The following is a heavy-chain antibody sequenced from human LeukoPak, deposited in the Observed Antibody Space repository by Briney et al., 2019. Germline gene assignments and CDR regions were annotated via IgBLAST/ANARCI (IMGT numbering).Heavy chain of an antibody. V-gene: IGHV3-23*01. J-gene: IGHJ3*02. D-gene: IGHD4-17*01. CDR1: GFTFSSDG. Sequence: GGTLRLSCAASGFTFSSDGMSWVRQAPAKGLERVSAISGSGGSTYYADSVKGRFTISRDNSKNTLYLQMNSLRAEDTAVYYCAKDTPVTRWAFDIWGQGTMVTVSS. CDR2: ISGSGGST. CDR3: AKDTPVTRWAFDI.